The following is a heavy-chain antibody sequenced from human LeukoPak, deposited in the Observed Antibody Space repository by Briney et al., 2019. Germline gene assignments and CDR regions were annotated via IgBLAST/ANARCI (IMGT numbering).Heavy chain of an antibody. CDR1: GYTFTNYA. J-gene: IGHJ4*02. CDR2: IKAGNGDT. CDR3: ARDPLQYHDLLTGSQPKYYFDF. Sequence: ASVKVSCKASGYTFTNYAIHWVRQAPGQRLEWMGWIKAGNGDTKYSQEFQGRVTITRDTSANTAYMQLSSLRSEDMAVYYCARDPLQYHDLLTGSQPKYYFDFWGQGTLVTVSS. D-gene: IGHD3-9*01. V-gene: IGHV1-3*03.